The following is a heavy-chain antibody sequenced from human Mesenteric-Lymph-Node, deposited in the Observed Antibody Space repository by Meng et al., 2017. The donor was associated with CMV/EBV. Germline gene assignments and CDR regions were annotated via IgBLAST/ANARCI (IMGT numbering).Heavy chain of an antibody. CDR1: GASISSGDYY. Sequence: SETLSLTCTVSGASISSGDYYWSWIRQPPGKGLEWIGFIYYSGNSYCNPSLKSRLTISVDTSKNQFSLKLSSVTAADTAVYYCARTRSGWDYYYDYWGQGTLVTVSS. D-gene: IGHD6-19*01. J-gene: IGHJ4*02. CDR3: ARTRSGWDYYYDY. CDR2: IYYSGNS. V-gene: IGHV4-30-4*08.